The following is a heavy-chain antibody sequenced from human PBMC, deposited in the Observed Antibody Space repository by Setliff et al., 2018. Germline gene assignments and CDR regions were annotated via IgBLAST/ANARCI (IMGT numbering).Heavy chain of an antibody. CDR1: GGSFSGYY. Sequence: SETLSLTCAVYGGSFSGYYWSWIRQPPGKGLEWIGEINHSGSTNYNPSLKSRVTISADTSKNQFSLKLSSVTAADTAVYYCARGRIAAALYYFDYWGQGTLVTVSS. J-gene: IGHJ4*02. CDR2: INHSGST. D-gene: IGHD6-13*01. V-gene: IGHV4-34*01. CDR3: ARGRIAAALYYFDY.